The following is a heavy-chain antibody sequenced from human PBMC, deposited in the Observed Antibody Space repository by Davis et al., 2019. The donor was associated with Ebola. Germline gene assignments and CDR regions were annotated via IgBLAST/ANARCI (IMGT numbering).Heavy chain of an antibody. CDR1: GGSISSYY. CDR3: ARGRTMLEY. V-gene: IGHV4-59*12. Sequence: MPSETLSLTCTVSGGSISSYYWSWIRQPPGKGLEWIGYIYYSGSTNYNPSLKSRVTISVDTSKNQFSLKLSSVTAADTAVYYCARGRTMLEYWGQGTLVTVSS. J-gene: IGHJ4*02. CDR2: IYYSGST. D-gene: IGHD3-10*01.